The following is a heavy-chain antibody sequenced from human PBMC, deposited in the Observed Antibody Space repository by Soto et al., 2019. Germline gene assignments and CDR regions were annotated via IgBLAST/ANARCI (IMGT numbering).Heavy chain of an antibody. D-gene: IGHD5-18*01. CDR2: IYRGGST. CDR1: GFTVSNNY. J-gene: IGHJ3*02. Sequence: EVQLVESGGDLVQPGGSLRLSCAASGFTVSNNYMSWVRQPPGKGLEWVSVIYRGGSTYYADSVRGRFTISRDNSKNTLYLQMNSLRAEDTAVYYCARGPGYSNGLSRADLDIWGQGTMVTVSS. CDR3: ARGPGYSNGLSRADLDI. V-gene: IGHV3-66*01.